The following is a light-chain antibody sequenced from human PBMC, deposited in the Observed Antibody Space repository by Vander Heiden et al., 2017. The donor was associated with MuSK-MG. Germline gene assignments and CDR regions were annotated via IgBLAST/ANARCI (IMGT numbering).Light chain of an antibody. CDR1: QIVNTW. V-gene: IGKV1-5*01. Sequence: DIQMTQSPSTLSASVGDRVTITCRASQIVNTWLAWYQQKPGKAPKLLISDASTLESGVPSRFSGNGSGTEFTLTISSLQPDDIATYYCQQDVSSSQTFGLGTRVEIK. CDR3: QQDVSSSQT. CDR2: DAS. J-gene: IGKJ1*01.